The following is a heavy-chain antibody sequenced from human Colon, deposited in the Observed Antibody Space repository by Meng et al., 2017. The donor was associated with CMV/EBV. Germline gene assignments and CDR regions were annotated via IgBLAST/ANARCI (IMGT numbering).Heavy chain of an antibody. CDR3: ARDQAGYYYYDSSGYHTRYYYGMDV. CDR2: INSDGSST. J-gene: IGHJ6*02. CDR1: GFTFSSYW. V-gene: IGHV3-74*01. Sequence: GESLKISCAASGFTFSSYWMHWVRQAPGKGLVWVSRINSDGSSTSYADSVKGRFTISRDNAKNTLYLQMNSLRAEDTAVYYCARDQAGYYYYDSSGYHTRYYYGMDVWGQGTTVTVSS. D-gene: IGHD3-22*01.